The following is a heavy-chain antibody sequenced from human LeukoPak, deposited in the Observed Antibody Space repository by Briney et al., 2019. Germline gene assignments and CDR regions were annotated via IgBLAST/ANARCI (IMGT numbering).Heavy chain of an antibody. J-gene: IGHJ4*02. D-gene: IGHD2-15*01. CDR1: GFTFSTYA. V-gene: IGHV3-23*01. CDR2: FSGSGGST. CDR3: AKAASLYCSGGSCYDY. Sequence: GGSLRLSCAASGFTFSTYAMSWVGQAPGKGLEWVSVFSGSGGSTYYADSVEGRFTISRDNSKNTLYLQMNSLRAEDTAVYYCAKAASLYCSGGSCYDYWGQGTLVTVSS.